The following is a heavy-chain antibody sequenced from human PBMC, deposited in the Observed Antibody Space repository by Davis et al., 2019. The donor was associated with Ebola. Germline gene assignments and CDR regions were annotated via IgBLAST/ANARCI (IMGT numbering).Heavy chain of an antibody. CDR2: IYYTGSA. Sequence: PSETLSLTCTVSGVSISRHYWRWIRQPPGKRLEWIGSIYYTGSAYYNSSLNSRVTISVDTSKNQFSLKLNSVTAADTAIYYCAERGGSVWGQGTLVTVSS. CDR1: GVSISRHY. CDR3: AERGGSV. V-gene: IGHV4-59*11. D-gene: IGHD3-16*01. J-gene: IGHJ4*02.